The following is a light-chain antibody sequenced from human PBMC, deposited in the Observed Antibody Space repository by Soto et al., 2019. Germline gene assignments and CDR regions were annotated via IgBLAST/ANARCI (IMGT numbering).Light chain of an antibody. CDR1: QSVSSSW. Sequence: EIALTQSPGTLSLSPGERATLSCRASQSVSSSWLAWYQQKPGQAPRLLIYGASSRATGVPDRFSGSVSGTDFTLTISRLGPEDSAVFYCQQYGGPPWTFGEGTKVEIK. CDR2: GAS. J-gene: IGKJ1*01. V-gene: IGKV3-20*01. CDR3: QQYGGPPWT.